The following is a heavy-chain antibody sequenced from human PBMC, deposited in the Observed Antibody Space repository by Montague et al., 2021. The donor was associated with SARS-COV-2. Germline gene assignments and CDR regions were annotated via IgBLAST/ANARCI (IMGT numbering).Heavy chain of an antibody. CDR1: GGSFSGYY. V-gene: IGHV4-4*07. Sequence: SETLSLTCVVYGGSFSGYYWSWIRQPAGKGLEWIGRIYTSGTTTYNPSLESRVTISLDTSKNQFSLKLSSVTAADTAIYYCARDRDDPLTGYSNDAFDIWGQGTMVTVSS. CDR3: ARDRDDPLTGYSNDAFDI. D-gene: IGHD3-9*01. J-gene: IGHJ3*02. CDR2: IYTSGTT.